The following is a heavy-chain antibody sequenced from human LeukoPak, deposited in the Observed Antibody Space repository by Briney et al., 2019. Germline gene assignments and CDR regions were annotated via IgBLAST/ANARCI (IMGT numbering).Heavy chain of an antibody. J-gene: IGHJ4*02. Sequence: RPGGPLRLSCAASGFTFSNYVMLWIRQPPGKGLEWVGVIWYDGSNTYYAAPVKGRFPISRDNCRNTLYVQMNSLRADDTGVYYCGRGAYYSFRSGFWEGSALDFWGEGILVTVSS. CDR2: IWYDGSNT. V-gene: IGHV3-33*01. CDR1: GFTFSNYV. CDR3: GRGAYYSFRSGFWEGSALDF. D-gene: IGHD3-3*01.